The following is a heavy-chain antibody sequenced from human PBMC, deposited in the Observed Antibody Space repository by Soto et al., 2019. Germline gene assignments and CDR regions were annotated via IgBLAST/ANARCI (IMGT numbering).Heavy chain of an antibody. V-gene: IGHV4-34*01. D-gene: IGHD3-10*01. CDR3: ASWFGDPNYYFDY. CDR1: GGSFSGYY. J-gene: IGHJ4*02. CDR2: INHSGST. Sequence: QVQLQQWGAGLLKPSETLSLTCAVYGGSFSGYYWSWIRQPPGKGLEWIGEINHSGSTNYNPSLKSRFTISVDTSKNQFSLKLSSVTAADTAVYYCASWFGDPNYYFDYWGQGTLVTVSS.